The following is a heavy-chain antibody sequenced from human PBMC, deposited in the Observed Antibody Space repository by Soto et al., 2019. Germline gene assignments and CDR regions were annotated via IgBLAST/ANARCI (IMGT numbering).Heavy chain of an antibody. CDR1: GFSLSSTRVA. CDR2: IYWDDDK. J-gene: IGHJ4*02. Sequence: QITLKESGPTLVKPTQTLTLTCTFSGFSLSSTRVAVGWIRQPPGKALEWLALIYWDDDKRYSPFLKSRLTITKDTSKNPVVRTMTNMDPVDTAIYYCAHSVVAGLGDDFDYWGQGTLFTVSS. V-gene: IGHV2-5*02. CDR3: AHSVVAGLGDDFDY. D-gene: IGHD6-19*01.